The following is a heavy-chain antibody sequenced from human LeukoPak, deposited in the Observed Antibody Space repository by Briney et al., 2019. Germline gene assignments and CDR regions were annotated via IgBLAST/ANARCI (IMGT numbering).Heavy chain of an antibody. Sequence: PSETLSLTCTVSGDSISRGGYYWSWIHQHPGKGLEWIGYIYYSVSSYYNPSMSRLTISVDTSKNQFSLKLSSVTAADTAVYYCARGNSSGFRWGQGTLVTVSS. CDR2: IYYSVSS. J-gene: IGHJ4*02. CDR3: ARGNSSGFR. CDR1: GDSISRGGYY. D-gene: IGHD3-22*01. V-gene: IGHV4-31*03.